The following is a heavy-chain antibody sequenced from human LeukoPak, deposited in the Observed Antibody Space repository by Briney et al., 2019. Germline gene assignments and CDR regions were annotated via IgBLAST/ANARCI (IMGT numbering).Heavy chain of an antibody. CDR2: ISYDGSKQ. CDR1: GFTFSSHD. D-gene: IGHD3-16*01. V-gene: IGHV3-30*03. CDR3: VRVRLGEHYHDY. Sequence: GESLRLSWAASGFTFSSHDMHWVRQAPGKGLEWVAAISYDGSKQLYADSVKGRFTISRDNSKNTLNLQMNSLRAEVLAVYYLVRVRLGEHYHDYWGQGTLVTVSS. J-gene: IGHJ4*02.